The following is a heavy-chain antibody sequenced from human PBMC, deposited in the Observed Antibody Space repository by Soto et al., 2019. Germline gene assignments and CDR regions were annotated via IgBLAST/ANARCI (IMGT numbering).Heavy chain of an antibody. CDR1: GFTFSSYA. Sequence: GASLRLSCAASGFTFSSYAMSWVRQAPGKGLEWVSAISGSGGSTYYADSVKGRLTISRDNSKNTLYLQRNSLRAEDTAVYYCAKDKMVHNYGMDVWGQGTTVTVSS. D-gene: IGHD2-8*01. J-gene: IGHJ6*02. V-gene: IGHV3-23*01. CDR3: AKDKMVHNYGMDV. CDR2: ISGSGGST.